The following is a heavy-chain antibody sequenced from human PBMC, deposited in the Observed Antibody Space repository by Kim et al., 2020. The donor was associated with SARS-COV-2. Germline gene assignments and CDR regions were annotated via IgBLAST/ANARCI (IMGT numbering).Heavy chain of an antibody. CDR1: GFSLSDCE. D-gene: IGHD6-19*01. CDR3: ARVSLVARQWLSAY. J-gene: IGHJ4*02. V-gene: IGHV3-48*03. CDR2: IRTRDTSF. Sequence: GGSLRLSCAASGFSLSDCELTWVRQAPGKGLEWVSHIRTRDTSFHYADPVRGRFTLSTDTARNTLYLQMNILAVEGTAVYYCARVSLVARQWLSAYWGQGTLVTVSS.